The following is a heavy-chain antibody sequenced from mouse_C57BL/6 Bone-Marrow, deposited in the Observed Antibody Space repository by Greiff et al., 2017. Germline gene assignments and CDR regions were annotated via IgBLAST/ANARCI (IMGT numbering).Heavy chain of an antibody. Sequence: QVQLQQPGAELVRPGTSVKLSCKASGYTFTSYWMHWVKQRPGQGLEWIGVIAPSDSYTNYNQKFKGKATLTVDTSSSTAYMQLSSLTSEDSAVYYCARWPTGTWFAYWGQGTLVTVSA. D-gene: IGHD4-1*02. CDR2: IAPSDSYT. CDR3: ARWPTGTWFAY. J-gene: IGHJ3*01. CDR1: GYTFTSYW. V-gene: IGHV1-59*01.